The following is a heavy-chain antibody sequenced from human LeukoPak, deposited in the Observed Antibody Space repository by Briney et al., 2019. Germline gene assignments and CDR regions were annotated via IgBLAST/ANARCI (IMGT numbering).Heavy chain of an antibody. CDR2: IYSGGST. V-gene: IGHV3-66*01. J-gene: IGHJ4*02. CDR1: GFTVSSNY. D-gene: IGHD6-13*01. CDR3: ARGGGSSSTYYFDY. Sequence: GGSLRLSCAASGFTVSSNYMSWVRQAPGKGLEWVSVIYSGGSTYYADSVKGRFTISRDNSKNTLYLQMNSLRAEDTAVYYCARGGGSSSTYYFDYWGRGTLVTVSS.